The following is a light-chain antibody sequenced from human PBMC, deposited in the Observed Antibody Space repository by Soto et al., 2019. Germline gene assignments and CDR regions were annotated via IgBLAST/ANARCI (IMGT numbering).Light chain of an antibody. J-gene: IGLJ3*02. CDR2: DVS. Sequence: QSALTQPRSVSGSPGQSVTISCTGTSSDVGGYNYVSWYQQHPDKAPKLMIYDVSKRPSGVPDRFSGSKSGNTASLTISGLQAEDEADYYCYSYAGNDRVFGGGNKLTVL. CDR3: YSYAGNDRV. V-gene: IGLV2-11*01. CDR1: SSDVGGYNY.